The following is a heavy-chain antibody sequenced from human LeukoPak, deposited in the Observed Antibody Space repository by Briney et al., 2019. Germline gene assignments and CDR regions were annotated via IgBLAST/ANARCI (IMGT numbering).Heavy chain of an antibody. CDR1: GGSISSGGYY. Sequence: PSQTLSLTCSVSGGSISSGGYYWSWIRQHPGKGLEWIRYSYYSGSTNYNPSLKSRVTISLDTSKNQFSLKLTSVTAADTAVYYCAKSGSYYGSTSGWGQGTLVTVSP. V-gene: IGHV4-31*02. D-gene: IGHD3-10*01. CDR2: SYYSGST. J-gene: IGHJ4*02. CDR3: AKSGSYYGSTSG.